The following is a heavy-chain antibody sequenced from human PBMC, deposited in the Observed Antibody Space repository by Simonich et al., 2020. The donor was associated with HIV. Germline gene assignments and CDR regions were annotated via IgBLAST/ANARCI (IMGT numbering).Heavy chain of an antibody. J-gene: IGHJ4*02. CDR3: ARGNPFYDY. CDR2: IRNYNSNT. CDR1: GYTFTNYG. V-gene: IGHV1-18*01. Sequence: QVQLVQSGAEVKKPGASVKVSCKASGYTFTNYGISWVRQAPGQGLEWKGRIRNYNSNTNYTQKLQGRVTITTDTSTSTAYMELRSLRSDDTAVYYCARGNPFYDYWGQGTLVTVSS. D-gene: IGHD3-16*01.